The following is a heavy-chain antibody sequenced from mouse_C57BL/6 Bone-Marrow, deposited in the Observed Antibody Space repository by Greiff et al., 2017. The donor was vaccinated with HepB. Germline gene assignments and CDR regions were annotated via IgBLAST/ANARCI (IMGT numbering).Heavy chain of an antibody. D-gene: IGHD1-1*01. CDR3: ARDYGSSYEDDLHY. J-gene: IGHJ2*01. Sequence: QVQLQQPGAELVKPGASVKLSCKASGYTFTSYWMQWVKQRPGQGLEWIGEIDPSDSYTNYNQKFKGKATLTVDTSSSTAYMQLSSLTSEDSSVYYCARDYGSSYEDDLHYWGQGTTLTASS. CDR2: IDPSDSYT. V-gene: IGHV1-50*01. CDR1: GYTFTSYW.